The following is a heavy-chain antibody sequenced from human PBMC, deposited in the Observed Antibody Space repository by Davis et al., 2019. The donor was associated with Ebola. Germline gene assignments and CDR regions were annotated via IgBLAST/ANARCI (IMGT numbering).Heavy chain of an antibody. CDR1: GGTFSSYA. V-gene: IGHV1-69*04. Sequence: SVKVSCKASGGTFSSYAISWVRQAPGQGLEWMGRIIPILGIANYAQKFQGRVTITADKSTSTAYMELSSLRSEDTAVYYCAWVRVRVRGSGSYYYYGMDVWGQGTTVTVSS. J-gene: IGHJ6*02. CDR3: AWVRVRVRGSGSYYYYGMDV. CDR2: IIPILGIA. D-gene: IGHD3-10*01.